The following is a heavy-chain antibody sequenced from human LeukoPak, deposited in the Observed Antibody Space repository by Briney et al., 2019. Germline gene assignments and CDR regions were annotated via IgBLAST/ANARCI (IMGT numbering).Heavy chain of an antibody. CDR3: ARSVGDLAGY. CDR1: GYTFTGYY. J-gene: IGHJ4*02. V-gene: IGHV1-2*02. Sequence: ASXXVSCKASGYTFTGYYMHWVRQAPGQGLEWMGWINPNSGGANYAQKFQGSVTMTRDTSISTAYMELSRLRSDDTAVYYCARSVGDLAGYWGQGTLVTVSS. CDR2: INPNSGGA. D-gene: IGHD2-21*02.